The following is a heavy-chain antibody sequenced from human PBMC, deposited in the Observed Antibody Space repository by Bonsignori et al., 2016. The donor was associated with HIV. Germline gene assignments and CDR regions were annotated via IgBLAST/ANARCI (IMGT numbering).Heavy chain of an antibody. CDR2: ISSSSGTI. D-gene: IGHD7-27*01. Sequence: WIRQPPGKGLEWVSYISSSSGTIYYADSVKGRFTMSRDNAKKSPYLQMNSLRDEDTAVYYCARPAWGNNVPVFDYWGQGTLVTVSS. CDR3: ARPAWGNNVPVFDY. V-gene: IGHV3-48*02. J-gene: IGHJ4*02.